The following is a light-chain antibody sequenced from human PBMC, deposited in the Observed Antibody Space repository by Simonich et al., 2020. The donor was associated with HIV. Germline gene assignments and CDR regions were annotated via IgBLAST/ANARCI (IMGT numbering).Light chain of an antibody. CDR2: GAS. J-gene: IGKJ3*01. CDR1: QSIASN. V-gene: IGKV3-15*01. CDR3: QQYNNWPSPFT. Sequence: IVMTQSPATLSVSPGERATLSCRASQSIASNLAWYQPKPGQAPRLLIYGASSRATGVPARFSGSGFGTEFSLTISSMQSEDFAVYYCQQYNNWPSPFTFGPGTKVDIK.